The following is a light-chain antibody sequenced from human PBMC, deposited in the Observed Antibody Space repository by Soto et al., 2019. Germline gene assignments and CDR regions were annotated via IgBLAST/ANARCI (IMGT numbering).Light chain of an antibody. J-gene: IGKJ1*01. V-gene: IGKV1-5*01. CDR2: NAD. CDR3: QQFSLYWA. CDR1: QDINRW. Sequence: IKMTKSPSTLSASVGDRVTITCRASQDINRWLAWYQQKPGKAPKILIYNADTLESGVPSRFSGSGYGTEFILTISSLQPDDFATYYCQQFSLYWAFGQGTKV.